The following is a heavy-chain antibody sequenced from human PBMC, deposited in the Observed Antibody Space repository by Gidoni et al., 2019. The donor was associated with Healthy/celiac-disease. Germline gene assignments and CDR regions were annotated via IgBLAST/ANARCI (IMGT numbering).Heavy chain of an antibody. V-gene: IGHV1-69*01. CDR1: GGTFSSYA. J-gene: IGHJ6*02. Sequence: KKPGSSVKVSCKASGGTFSSYAISWVRQAPGQGLEWMGGIIPIFGTANYAQKFQVRVTITADESTSTAYMELSSLRSEDTAVYYCARDGYSSSNLYYYYGMDVWGQGTTVTVSS. D-gene: IGHD6-13*01. CDR2: IIPIFGTA. CDR3: ARDGYSSSNLYYYYGMDV.